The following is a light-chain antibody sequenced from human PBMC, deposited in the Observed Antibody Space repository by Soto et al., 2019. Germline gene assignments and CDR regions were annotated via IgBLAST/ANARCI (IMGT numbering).Light chain of an antibody. CDR2: AAS. V-gene: IGKV1-8*01. J-gene: IGKJ1*01. CDR3: QQYYSYPWT. Sequence: IRITQSLSSLSASPGDRVTITCRASHGISSYLAWYQQKPGKAPKLLIYAASTLQSGVPSRFSGSGSGTDFTLTISCLQSEDFATYYCQQYYSYPWTFGQGTKVDI. CDR1: HGISSY.